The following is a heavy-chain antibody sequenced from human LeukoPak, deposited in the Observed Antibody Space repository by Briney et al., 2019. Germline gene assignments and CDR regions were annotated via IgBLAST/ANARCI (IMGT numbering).Heavy chain of an antibody. CDR2: ISSNGGST. Sequence: GGSLRLSCAASGFTFSSYAMHWVRQAPGKGLEYVSAISSNGGSTYYANSVKGRFTISRDNSKNTLYLQISSLRAEDTAVYFCAKELPTLIYYYLDVWGKGRTVTVSS. CDR3: AKELPTLIYYYLDV. CDR1: GFTFSSYA. V-gene: IGHV3-64*01. J-gene: IGHJ6*03.